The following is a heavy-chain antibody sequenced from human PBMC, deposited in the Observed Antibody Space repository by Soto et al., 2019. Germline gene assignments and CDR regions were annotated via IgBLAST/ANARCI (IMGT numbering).Heavy chain of an antibody. J-gene: IGHJ4*02. CDR2: INPNSGGT. D-gene: IGHD6-13*01. CDR1: GYTFTGYY. V-gene: IGHV1-2*02. CDR3: ARPDHRIQLVPFDY. Sequence: GGSVKVSCKASGYTFTGYYMHWVRQAPGQGLEWMGWINPNSGGTNYAQKFQGRVTMTRDTSISTAYMELSRLRSDDTAVYYCARPDHRIQLVPFDYWGQGTLVTVSS.